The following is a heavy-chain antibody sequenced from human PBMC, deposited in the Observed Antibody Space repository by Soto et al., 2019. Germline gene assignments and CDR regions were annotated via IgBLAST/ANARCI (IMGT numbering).Heavy chain of an antibody. J-gene: IGHJ4*02. CDR3: AKDRLYGYSPLDY. CDR2: ISGSGAGT. CDR1: GFTFNNFA. V-gene: IGHV3-23*01. D-gene: IGHD5-18*01. Sequence: GGSLRLSCAASGFTFNNFAMNWVRQAPGKGLDWVSAISGSGAGTYYADSVKGRFTISRDNSKNTLYLQINSLRAEDTAVYYCAKDRLYGYSPLDYWGQGTLVTVSS.